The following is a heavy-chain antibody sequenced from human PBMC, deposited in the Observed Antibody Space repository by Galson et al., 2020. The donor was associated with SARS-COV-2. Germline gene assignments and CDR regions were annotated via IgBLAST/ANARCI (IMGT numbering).Heavy chain of an antibody. CDR2: INHSGST. CDR1: GGSFSGYY. Sequence: SQASETLSLTCAVYGGSFSGYYWSWIRQPPGKGLEWIGEINHSGSTNYNPSLKSRVTISVDTSKNQFSLKLSSVTAADTAVYYCARAGVLRYFDYYEYYYDMDVWGQGTTGTVSS. J-gene: IGHJ6*02. D-gene: IGHD3-9*01. V-gene: IGHV4-34*01. CDR3: ARAGVLRYFDYYEYYYDMDV.